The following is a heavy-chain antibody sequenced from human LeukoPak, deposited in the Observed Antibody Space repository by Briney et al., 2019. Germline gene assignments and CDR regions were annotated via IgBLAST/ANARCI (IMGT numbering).Heavy chain of an antibody. CDR1: GFTFSSYW. CDR2: IKQDGSEK. CDR3: ARELYSSSFDY. Sequence: GGSLRLSCAASGFTFSSYWMSWVRQAPGKGLEWVANIKQDGSEKYYVDSVKGRLTISRDNAKNSLYLQMNSLRAEDTAVYYCARELYSSSFDYWGQGTLVTVSS. V-gene: IGHV3-7*01. D-gene: IGHD6-6*01. J-gene: IGHJ4*02.